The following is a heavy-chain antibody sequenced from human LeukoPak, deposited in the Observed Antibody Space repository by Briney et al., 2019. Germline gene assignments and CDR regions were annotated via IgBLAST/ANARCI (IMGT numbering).Heavy chain of an antibody. J-gene: IGHJ5*02. CDR1: GFTFSSYS. V-gene: IGHV3-30-3*01. CDR2: ISYDGSKK. D-gene: IGHD3-10*01. CDR3: ARDSVGVFGKGWFDR. Sequence: GGSLRLSCAASGFTFSSYSMHWVRQAPCKGLEWVAVISYDGSKKYYADSVKGRFTISRDNSKNTLYVQMNSLRAEDTAVYYCARDSVGVFGKGWFDRWGQGTLVGVCS.